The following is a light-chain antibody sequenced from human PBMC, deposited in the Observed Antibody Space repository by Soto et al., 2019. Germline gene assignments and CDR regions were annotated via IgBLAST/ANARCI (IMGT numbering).Light chain of an antibody. J-gene: IGKJ1*01. V-gene: IGKV1-5*03. CDR1: QSPSGG. Sequence: DIPLTQSPSTLSASVGARVIITCRASQSPSGGLAWYQQKPGKAPKLLIYKASTLKSGVPSRFSGSGSGTEFTLTISSLQPDDFATYYCQQWNSYSWTFGQGTKVEI. CDR3: QQWNSYSWT. CDR2: KAS.